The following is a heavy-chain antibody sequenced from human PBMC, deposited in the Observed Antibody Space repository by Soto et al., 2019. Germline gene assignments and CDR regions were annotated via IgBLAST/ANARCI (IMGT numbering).Heavy chain of an antibody. Sequence: SETLSLTCTVSDDSISSGVFFWSWFRQHPGRGLQWIAYIDYRGTTYYNPSLTSRTTMSIDASKRLFSLRLTSAAPVDTAVDYCARLILLAEAGSAVPGGQGALVTVSS. CDR3: ARLILLAEAGSAVP. V-gene: IGHV4-31*03. CDR1: DDSISSGVFF. J-gene: IGHJ5*02. D-gene: IGHD6-19*01. CDR2: IDYRGTT.